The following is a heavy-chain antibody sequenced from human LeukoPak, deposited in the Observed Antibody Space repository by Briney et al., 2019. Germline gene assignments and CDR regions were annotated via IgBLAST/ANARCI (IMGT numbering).Heavy chain of an antibody. Sequence: PSETLSLTCTVSGGSISSGDYYWSWIRQPPGRGLEWIAYTYYSGSTYYNPSLKSRVTMSADTSKNQLSLKLSSVTAADTAVYYCARPYYYDSRIDPWGQGTLVTVSS. CDR3: ARPYYYDSRIDP. J-gene: IGHJ5*02. CDR1: GGSISSGDYY. D-gene: IGHD3-22*01. V-gene: IGHV4-30-4*01. CDR2: TYYSGST.